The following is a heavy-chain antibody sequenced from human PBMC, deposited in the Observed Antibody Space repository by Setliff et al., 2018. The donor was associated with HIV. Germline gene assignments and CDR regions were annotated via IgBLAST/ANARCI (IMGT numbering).Heavy chain of an antibody. V-gene: IGHV5-51*01. J-gene: IGHJ4*02. CDR3: ARLSGNLAVAGNHYFDY. CDR1: RYSFTNYW. D-gene: IGHD6-19*01. CDR2: IYPGDSDT. Sequence: GESLKISCKGSRYSFTNYWIGWVRQMPGKGLEWMGIIYPGDSDTRYSPAFQGQVTISADKSISTAYLHWSSLKASDTAMYYCARLSGNLAVAGNHYFDYWGQGTLVTVSS.